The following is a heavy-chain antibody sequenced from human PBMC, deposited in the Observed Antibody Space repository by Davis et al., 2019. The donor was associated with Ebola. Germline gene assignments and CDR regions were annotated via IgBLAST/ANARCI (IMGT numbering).Heavy chain of an antibody. CDR2: ISGDNGNT. V-gene: IGHV1-18*01. D-gene: IGHD3-3*01. CDR3: ARGKTGTFGVLRHLLDY. CDR1: GYSFTHYS. Sequence: ASVKVSCKASGYSFTHYSFSWVRQAPGQGLEWMGWISGDNGNTKYAQKLQGRITMTSDTSTTTAYLELTSLRSDDTAVYYCARGKTGTFGVLRHLLDYWGQGALVTVSS. J-gene: IGHJ4*02.